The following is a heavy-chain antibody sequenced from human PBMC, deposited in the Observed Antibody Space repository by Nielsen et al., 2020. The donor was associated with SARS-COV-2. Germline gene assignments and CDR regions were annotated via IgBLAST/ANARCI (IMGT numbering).Heavy chain of an antibody. D-gene: IGHD5-24*01. CDR1: GFTFDDHA. J-gene: IGHJ4*02. CDR2: INWKGDKK. Sequence: SLKISCVASGFTFDDHAMHWVRQRPGKGLEWVSGINWKGDKKVYADSVQGRFTISRDNARNTLYLQMSGLRAEDTGVYYCASRQDGYNYDTQWGQGTRVTVSS. CDR3: ASRQDGYNYDTQ. V-gene: IGHV3-9*01.